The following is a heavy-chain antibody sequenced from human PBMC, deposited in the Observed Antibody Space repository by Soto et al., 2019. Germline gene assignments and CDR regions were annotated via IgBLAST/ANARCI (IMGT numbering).Heavy chain of an antibody. CDR1: GFTFYNYA. V-gene: IGHV3-23*01. CDR3: AKGGDYVWGSYG. CDR2: ISASGGNT. J-gene: IGHJ4*02. D-gene: IGHD3-16*01. Sequence: GGSLRLSCAASGFTFYNYAMNWVRQAPGKGLEWVSAISASGGNTYYADSVKGRFTISRDNSKNTLSLQMNSLRAEDTAVYYCAKGGDYVWGSYGWGQGTLVTVSS.